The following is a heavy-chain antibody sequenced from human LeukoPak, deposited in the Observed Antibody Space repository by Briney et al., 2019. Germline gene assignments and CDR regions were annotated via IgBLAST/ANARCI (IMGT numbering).Heavy chain of an antibody. CDR2: IGNSGDRT. CDR3: ARVYSSGWTWYYYGMDV. D-gene: IGHD6-19*01. Sequence: GGSLRLSCAASGFTFSSYAMSWVRQAPGKGPEWVSGIGNSGDRTFYADSVKGRFTISRDNSKNTLYLQMNSLRAEDTAVYYCARVYSSGWTWYYYGMDVWGQGTTVTVSS. V-gene: IGHV3-23*01. J-gene: IGHJ6*02. CDR1: GFTFSSYA.